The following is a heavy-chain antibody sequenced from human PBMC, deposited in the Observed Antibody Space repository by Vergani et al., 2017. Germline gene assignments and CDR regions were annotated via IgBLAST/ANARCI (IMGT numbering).Heavy chain of an antibody. CDR3: ASRGSYGQSRSFDY. J-gene: IGHJ4*02. D-gene: IGHD5-18*01. CDR2: IIPILGIA. Sequence: QVQLVQSGAEVKKPGSSVKVSCKASGGTFSSYTISWVRQAPGQGLEWMGRIIPILGIANYAQKFQGRVTITADKSTSTAYMELSSLRSEDTAVYYCASRGSYGQSRSFDYWGQGTLVTVSS. V-gene: IGHV1-69*02. CDR1: GGTFSSYT.